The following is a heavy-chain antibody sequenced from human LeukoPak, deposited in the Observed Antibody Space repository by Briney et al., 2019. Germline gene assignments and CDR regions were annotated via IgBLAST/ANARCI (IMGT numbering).Heavy chain of an antibody. V-gene: IGHV3-66*01. CDR2: IYSGGTT. CDR3: ARDQDSGYGDAFDI. Sequence: PGGSLRLSCAASGFTFYDYGMTWVRQAPGKGLEWVSVIYSGGTTYYADSVKGRFTISRDNSMNTLYLQMNSLRADDTAVYYCARDQDSGYGDAFDIWGQGTMITVSS. CDR1: GFTFYDYG. J-gene: IGHJ3*02. D-gene: IGHD5-12*01.